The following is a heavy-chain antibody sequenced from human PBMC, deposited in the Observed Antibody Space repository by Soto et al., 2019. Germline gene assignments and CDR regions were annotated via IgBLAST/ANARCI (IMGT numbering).Heavy chain of an antibody. Sequence: EVHLVESGGGLVKPGGSLRLSCAASGFTFSNAWMHWVRQAPGKGLEWVGRIKKKTDGGTADYAAPVKGRFTISRDDSKNTLHLQMNNLKTEDTAVYYCTTLDSQWEVFAGGFWGQGALVTVSS. V-gene: IGHV3-15*07. CDR3: TTLDSQWEVFAGGF. D-gene: IGHD1-26*01. J-gene: IGHJ4*02. CDR1: GFTFSNAW. CDR2: IKKKTDGGTA.